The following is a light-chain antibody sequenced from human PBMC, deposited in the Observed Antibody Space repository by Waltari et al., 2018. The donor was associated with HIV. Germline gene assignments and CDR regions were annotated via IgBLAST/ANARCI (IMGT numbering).Light chain of an antibody. V-gene: IGKV4-1*01. Sequence: DIVMTQSPDSLAVSLGERATINCKSSQSVLYSSNHKNYLAWYQQKPGQPPKLLIYWASTRESVVPDRFSGSGSGTDFTLTISSLQAEDVAVYYCQQYYSTPWTFGQGTKVEIK. CDR2: WAS. J-gene: IGKJ1*01. CDR1: QSVLYSSNHKNY. CDR3: QQYYSTPWT.